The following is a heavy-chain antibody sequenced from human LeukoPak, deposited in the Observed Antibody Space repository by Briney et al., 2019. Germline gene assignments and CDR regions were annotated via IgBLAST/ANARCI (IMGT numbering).Heavy chain of an antibody. V-gene: IGHV1-69*04. CDR2: IIPILGIA. CDR3: DRAKWARGSYGY. CDR1: GGTFSSYA. Sequence: ASVKVSCKASGGTFSSYAISWVRQAPGQGLEWMGRIIPILGIANYAQKFQGRVAITADKSTSTAYMELSSLRSEDTAVHYCDRAKWARGSYGYWGQGTLVTVSS. D-gene: IGHD1-26*01. J-gene: IGHJ4*02.